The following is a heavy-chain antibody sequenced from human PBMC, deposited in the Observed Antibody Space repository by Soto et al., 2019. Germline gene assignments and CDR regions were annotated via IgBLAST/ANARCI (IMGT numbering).Heavy chain of an antibody. CDR2: IRSKDNSYAT. Sequence: EVQLVESGGGLVQPGGSLKLSCAASGFTFSGSAMHWVRQASGKGLEWVGRIRSKDNSYATAYAAWVKGRFTISRDDSKNTAYLQMNSLKTEDTAVYYCTRRMAGDYYYGMEVWGKGTTVTVSS. D-gene: IGHD6-19*01. J-gene: IGHJ6*04. V-gene: IGHV3-73*02. CDR1: GFTFSGSA. CDR3: TRRMAGDYYYGMEV.